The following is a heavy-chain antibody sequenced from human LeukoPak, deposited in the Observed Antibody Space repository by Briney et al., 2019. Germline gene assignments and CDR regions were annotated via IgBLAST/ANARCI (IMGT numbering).Heavy chain of an antibody. V-gene: IGHV3-48*04. CDR1: GFTFSSYG. CDR3: AKDLIRGYCSSTSCSGAFDI. J-gene: IGHJ3*02. CDR2: ISSSSSTI. D-gene: IGHD2-2*01. Sequence: PGGSLRLSCAACGFTFSSYGMHWVRQAPGEGLEWVSYISSSSSTIYYADSVKGRFTISRDNAKNSLYLQMNSLRAEDTAVYYCAKDLIRGYCSSTSCSGAFDIWGQGTMVTVSS.